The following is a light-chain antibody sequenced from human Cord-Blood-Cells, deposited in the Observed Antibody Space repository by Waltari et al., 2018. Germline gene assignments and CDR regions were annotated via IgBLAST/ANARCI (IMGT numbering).Light chain of an antibody. J-gene: IGKJ2*01. CDR2: AAS. V-gene: IGKV1D-8*01. CDR3: QQYYSFPYT. CDR1: ECISSY. Sequence: VIWMPQSPSSLSASTGDRGPISCRMSECISSYLAWYQQKPGQAPELLIYAASTLQSGVPSRFSGSGSGTDFTLTISCLQSEDFATYYFQQYYSFPYTFGQGTKLEIK.